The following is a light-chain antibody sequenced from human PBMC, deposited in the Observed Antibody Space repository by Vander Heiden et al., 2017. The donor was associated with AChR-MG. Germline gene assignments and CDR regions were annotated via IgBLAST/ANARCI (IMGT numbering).Light chain of an antibody. CDR3: QQYDNVPFT. CDR2: DAS. V-gene: IGKV1-33*01. CDR1: QDITNY. Sequence: DIQMTQSPSSLSASVGDRVTITCQASQDITNYLNWYQQKPGKAPKVLMYDASNLETGVPSRFSGSGSGTDFTFTISSLQPEDIATYYCQQYDNVPFTFGQGTRLEIK. J-gene: IGKJ5*01.